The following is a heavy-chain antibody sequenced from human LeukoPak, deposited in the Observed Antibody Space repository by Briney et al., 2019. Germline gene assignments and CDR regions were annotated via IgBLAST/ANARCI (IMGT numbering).Heavy chain of an antibody. CDR2: ISSSSSTM. D-gene: IGHD3-10*01. CDR3: ARDRIWFGELLYGDPAVDY. V-gene: IGHV3-48*02. J-gene: IGHJ4*02. Sequence: PGGSLRLSCAASGFTFSSYSMNWVRQAPGKGLEWVSYISSSSSTMYYADSVKGRFTISRDNAKNSLYLQMNSLRDEDTAVYYCARDRIWFGELLYGDPAVDYWGQGTLVTVSS. CDR1: GFTFSSYS.